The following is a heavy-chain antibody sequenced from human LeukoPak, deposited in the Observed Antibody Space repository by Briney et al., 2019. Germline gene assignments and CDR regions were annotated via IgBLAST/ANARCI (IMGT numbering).Heavy chain of an antibody. CDR1: GFTFSSYG. V-gene: IGHV3-7*01. D-gene: IGHD6-19*01. Sequence: GGSLRLSCAASGFTFSSYGMHWVRQAPGKGLEWVANIRQDGSEKYYVDSVKGRFTISRDNAKNSLYLQMDSLRAEDTAVYYCVRGWGYSSVWGTQYYFDHWGQGTLVTVSS. CDR2: IRQDGSEK. J-gene: IGHJ4*02. CDR3: VRGWGYSSVWGTQYYFDH.